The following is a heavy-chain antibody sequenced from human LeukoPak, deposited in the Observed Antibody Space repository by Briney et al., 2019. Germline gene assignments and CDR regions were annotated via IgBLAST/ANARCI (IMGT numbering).Heavy chain of an antibody. D-gene: IGHD6-19*01. CDR3: ARDSSVAGLPETLDY. V-gene: IGHV3-30*04. CDR1: GFTFSTYA. J-gene: IGHJ4*02. CDR2: ISYDGSNK. Sequence: PGGSLRLSCVASGFTFSTYAMHWVRQAPGKGLEWVAVISYDGSNKYYADSVKGRFTISRDNSKNTLYLQMNSLRAEDTAVCYCARDSSVAGLPETLDYWGQGTLVTVSS.